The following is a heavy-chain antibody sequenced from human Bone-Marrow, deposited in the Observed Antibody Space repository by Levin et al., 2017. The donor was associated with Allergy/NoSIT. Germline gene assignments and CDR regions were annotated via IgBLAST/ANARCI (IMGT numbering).Heavy chain of an antibody. Sequence: LSLTCAASGFTVRTNYMSWVRPAPGKGLEWVSVIYGGGSTYYADPVTGRFTISRDNSKNTLYLQMNRLRAEDTAVYYCASDSHDLGFDYWGQGTLVTVSS. V-gene: IGHV3-53*01. J-gene: IGHJ4*02. D-gene: IGHD3-3*01. CDR1: GFTVRTNY. CDR3: ASDSHDLGFDY. CDR2: IYGGGST.